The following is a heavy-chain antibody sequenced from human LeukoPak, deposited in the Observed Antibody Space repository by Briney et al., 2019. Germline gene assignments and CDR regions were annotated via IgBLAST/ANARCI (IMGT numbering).Heavy chain of an antibody. D-gene: IGHD7-27*01. J-gene: IGHJ5*02. CDR3: AKLEVGRFDP. CDR1: GGSISSHY. CDR2: IYYSGST. V-gene: IGHV4-59*11. Sequence: PSETLSLTCTVSGGSISSHYWSWIRQPPGKGLEWIGYIYYSGSTNYNPSLKSRVTISVDTSRNQFSLNLSSVTAADTAVYYCAKLEVGRFDPWGQGILVTVSS.